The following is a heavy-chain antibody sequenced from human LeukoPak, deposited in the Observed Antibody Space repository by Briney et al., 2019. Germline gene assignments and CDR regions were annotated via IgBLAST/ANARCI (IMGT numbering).Heavy chain of an antibody. J-gene: IGHJ4*02. Sequence: SETLSLTCTVSGGSISSYYWSWIRQPPGKGLEWVGYIYYSGSTNYNPSLKSRVTISVDTSKNQFSLKLSSVTAADTAVYYCASSYYDYVWGSYRRFDYWGQGTLVTVSS. V-gene: IGHV4-59*01. CDR3: ASSYYDYVWGSYRRFDY. CDR2: IYYSGST. CDR1: GGSISSYY. D-gene: IGHD3-16*02.